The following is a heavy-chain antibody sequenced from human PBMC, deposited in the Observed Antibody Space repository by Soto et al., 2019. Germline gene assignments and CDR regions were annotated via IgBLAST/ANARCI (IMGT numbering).Heavy chain of an antibody. CDR3: ATGDSRLIAFDY. CDR1: GYTLTELS. V-gene: IGHV1-24*01. CDR2: FDPEDGET. J-gene: IGHJ4*02. D-gene: IGHD3-16*01. Sequence: ASVKVSCKVSGYTLTELSMHWVRQAPGKGLEWMGGFDPEDGETIYAQKFQGRVTMTEDTSTDTAYMELSSLRSEDTAVYYCATGDSRLIAFDYWGQGTLVTVSS.